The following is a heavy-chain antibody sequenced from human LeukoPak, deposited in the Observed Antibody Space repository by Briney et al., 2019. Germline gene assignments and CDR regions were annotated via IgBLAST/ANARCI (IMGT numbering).Heavy chain of an antibody. CDR3: ARVPSNCSSTSCSGNAFDI. D-gene: IGHD2-2*01. CDR1: GGSISSGGCC. V-gene: IGHV4-30-2*01. CDR2: IYHSGST. Sequence: SETLSLTCAVSGGSISSGGCCWSWVRQPPGKGREWIGYIYHSGSTYYNPSLKGRVTIAVYKNKNQFSLTLSSVPAADTAVYYCARVPSNCSSTSCSGNAFDIWGQGTMVTVSS. J-gene: IGHJ3*02.